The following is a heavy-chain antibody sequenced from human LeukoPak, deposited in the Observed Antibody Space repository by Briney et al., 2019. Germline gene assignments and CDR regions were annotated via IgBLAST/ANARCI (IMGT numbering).Heavy chain of an antibody. CDR2: INPSGGST. D-gene: IGHD3-22*01. Sequence: ASVKVSCKASGYTFTSYYMHWVRQAPGQGLEWMGIINPSGGSTSYAQKFQGRVTMTRDTSTSTVYMEMSSLTSEDTAVYYCARGTYYYDSSGSGAFDIWGQGTMVTVS. CDR1: GYTFTSYY. J-gene: IGHJ3*02. CDR3: ARGTYYYDSSGSGAFDI. V-gene: IGHV1-46*01.